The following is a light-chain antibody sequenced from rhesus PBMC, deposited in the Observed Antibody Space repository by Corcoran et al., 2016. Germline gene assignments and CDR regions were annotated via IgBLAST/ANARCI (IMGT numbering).Light chain of an antibody. V-gene: IGKV3-40*03. J-gene: IGKJ1*01. CDR3: QQYYDLFRT. CDR1: ESVGSY. CDR2: GAD. Sequence: EIVMTQSPATLSLSPGETATLSCRASESVGSYLAWYYQKPGPAPKLLVHGADFRATGIPDRFSGRGCRREFALTLSSLEAEDVGVYYYQQYYDLFRTFSQGTKVEIK.